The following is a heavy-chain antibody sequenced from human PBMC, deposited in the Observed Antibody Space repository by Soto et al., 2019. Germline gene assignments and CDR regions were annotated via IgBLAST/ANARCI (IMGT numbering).Heavy chain of an antibody. V-gene: IGHV1-69*13. J-gene: IGHJ3*02. CDR2: IIPIFGTA. CDR1: GGTFSSYA. D-gene: IGHD3-3*02. CDR3: ARAGSVIRPNDAFDI. Sequence: SVKVSCKASGGTFSSYAISWVRQAPGQGLEWMGGIIPIFGTANYAQKFQGRVTITADESTSTAYMELSSLRSEDTAVYYCARAGSVIRPNDAFDIWGQGTMVTVSS.